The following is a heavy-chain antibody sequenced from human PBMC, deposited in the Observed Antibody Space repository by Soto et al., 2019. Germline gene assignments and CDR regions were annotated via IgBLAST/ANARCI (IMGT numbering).Heavy chain of an antibody. CDR2: SYYSGAT. CDR1: GDSVPSSTYY. D-gene: IGHD3-3*01. CDR3: AREGGVLRLSNWFDS. V-gene: IGHV4-61*01. J-gene: IGHJ5*01. Sequence: SEPLSLRSTVSGDSVPSSTYYWTWVRHTPGKGLEWIGYSYYSGATTYNTSLKSRVTISVDTSKNQFSLKLSSVTAADTAVYYCAREGGVLRLSNWFDSWSQGIQVTVSS.